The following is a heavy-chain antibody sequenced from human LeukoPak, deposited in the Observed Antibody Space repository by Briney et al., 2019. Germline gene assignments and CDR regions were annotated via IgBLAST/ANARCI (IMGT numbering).Heavy chain of an antibody. V-gene: IGHV4-38-2*02. CDR3: CITMVRGVPKSGFDY. CDR1: GYSISSGCY. CDR2: IYTSGST. J-gene: IGHJ4*02. Sequence: SETLSLTCTVSGYSISSGCYWGWIQQPPGKGLEWIGRIYTSGSTNYNPSLKSRVTISVDTSKNQFSLKLSSVTAADTAVYYCCITMVRGVPKSGFDYWGQGTLVTVSS. D-gene: IGHD3-10*01.